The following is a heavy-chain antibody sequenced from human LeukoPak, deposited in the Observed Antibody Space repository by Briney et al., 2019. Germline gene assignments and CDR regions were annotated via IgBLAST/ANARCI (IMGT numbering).Heavy chain of an antibody. CDR2: ISGGGGST. Sequence: GGSLRLSCAASGFTFTSYSMNWVRQAPGKGLEWVSTISGGGGSTYYADSVKGRFTISRDNSKNTLHLQVNSLRAEDTAVYYCAKGGKWDVTPFDYWGQGTLVTVSS. CDR1: GFTFTSYS. J-gene: IGHJ4*02. D-gene: IGHD1-26*01. CDR3: AKGGKWDVTPFDY. V-gene: IGHV3-23*01.